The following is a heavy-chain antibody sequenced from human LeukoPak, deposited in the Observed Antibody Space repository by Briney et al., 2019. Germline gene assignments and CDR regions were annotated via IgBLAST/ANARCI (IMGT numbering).Heavy chain of an antibody. J-gene: IGHJ2*01. CDR2: IYIGDSDP. CDR1: GYSFSTSW. CDR3: AEVKSFGYWFFDL. D-gene: IGHD3-16*01. V-gene: IGHV5-51*01. Sequence: GESLKISCQGSGYSFSTSWIAWVRQAPGKGLEWVGSIYIGDSDPRYSPSFQGHVTMSADKSVNTASPQWNSLQGSDTGIYYCAEVKSFGYWFFDLWGRGTLVAVSS.